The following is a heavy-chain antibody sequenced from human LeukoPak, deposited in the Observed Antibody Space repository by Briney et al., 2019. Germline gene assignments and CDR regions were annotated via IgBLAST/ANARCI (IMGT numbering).Heavy chain of an antibody. CDR1: GGSISSGSYY. J-gene: IGHJ5*02. D-gene: IGHD5-12*01. CDR2: IYTSGST. Sequence: SQTLSLTCTVSGGSISSGSYYWSWIRQPAGKGLEWIGRIYTSGSTNYNPSLKSRVTISVDTSKNQFSLKLSSVTAADTAVYYCARVDPLWSGYDYGRFDPWGQGTLVTVSS. CDR3: ARVDPLWSGYDYGRFDP. V-gene: IGHV4-61*02.